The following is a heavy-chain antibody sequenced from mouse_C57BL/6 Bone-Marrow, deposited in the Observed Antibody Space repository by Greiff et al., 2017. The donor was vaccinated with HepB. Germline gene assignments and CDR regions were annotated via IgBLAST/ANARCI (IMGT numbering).Heavy chain of an antibody. CDR1: GYTFTDYN. Sequence: EVQLQQSGPELVKPGASVKMSCKASGYTFTDYNMHWVKQSHGKSLEWIGYINPNNGGTSYNQKFKGKATLTVNKSSSTAYMELRSLTSEDSAVYYCARKAGGSSNNFDDWGQGTTLTVSS. CDR2: INPNNGGT. D-gene: IGHD1-1*01. CDR3: ARKAGGSSNNFDD. J-gene: IGHJ2*01. V-gene: IGHV1-22*01.